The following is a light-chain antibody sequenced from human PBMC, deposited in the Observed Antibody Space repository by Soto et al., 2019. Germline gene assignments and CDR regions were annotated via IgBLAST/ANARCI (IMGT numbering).Light chain of an antibody. CDR2: GAS. J-gene: IGKJ3*01. V-gene: IGKV3-20*01. CDR3: QQYGSSREFT. CDR1: QSVSSSY. Sequence: EIVLTQSPGTLSLSPGERATLSCRASQSVSSSYLAWYQQKPGQAPRLLIYGASSRATGLPDRFSGSGSGTDFTLTISRLEPEDFAVYYCQQYGSSREFTFGPGTKVDIK.